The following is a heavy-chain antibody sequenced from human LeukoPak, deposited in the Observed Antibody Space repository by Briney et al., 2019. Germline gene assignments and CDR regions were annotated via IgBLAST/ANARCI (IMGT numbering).Heavy chain of an antibody. D-gene: IGHD2/OR15-2a*01. Sequence: GGSLRLSCAASGFTFSSYGMHWVRQAPGKGLEWVAVISYDGSNKYYADSVKGRFTISRDNSKNTLYLQMNSLRAEDTAVYYCAKDKGHYFGDYYGMDVWGQGTTVTVSS. J-gene: IGHJ6*02. CDR2: ISYDGSNK. CDR1: GFTFSSYG. V-gene: IGHV3-30*18. CDR3: AKDKGHYFGDYYGMDV.